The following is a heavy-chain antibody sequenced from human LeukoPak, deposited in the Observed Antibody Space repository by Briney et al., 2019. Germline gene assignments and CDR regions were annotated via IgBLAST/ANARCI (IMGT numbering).Heavy chain of an antibody. D-gene: IGHD5-12*01. CDR3: ARDVTGYPY. J-gene: IGHJ4*02. CDR1: GFTLSNYN. Sequence: GGSLRLSCAASGFTLSNYNMNWVRQGPGKGLEWVSYISSTSSTIFYADSVKGRFTISRDNAKNSMYLQMNSLRDEDAAVYHCARDVTGYPYWGQGTLVTVSS. CDR2: ISSTSSTI. V-gene: IGHV3-48*02.